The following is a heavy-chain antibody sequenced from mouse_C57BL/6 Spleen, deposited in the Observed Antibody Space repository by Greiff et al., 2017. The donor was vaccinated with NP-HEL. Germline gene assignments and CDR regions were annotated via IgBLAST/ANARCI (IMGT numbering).Heavy chain of an antibody. CDR2: ISRGSSTI. D-gene: IGHD1-1*01. CDR1: GFTFSDYG. CDR3: ARSVISPYFDD. Sequence: DVKLVESGGGLVKPGGSLKLSCAASGFTFSDYGMHWVRQAPEKGLEWVAYISRGSSTIYYAATVKGRFTISRDNATNTLFLQMTSLRSEDTAMYYCARSVISPYFDDWGQGTTLTVSS. J-gene: IGHJ2*01. V-gene: IGHV5-17*01.